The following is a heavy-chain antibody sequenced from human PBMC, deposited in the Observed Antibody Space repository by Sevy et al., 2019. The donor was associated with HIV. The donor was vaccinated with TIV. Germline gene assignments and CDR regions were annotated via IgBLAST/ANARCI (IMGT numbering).Heavy chain of an antibody. Sequence: GGSLRLSCAASGFTFSSYSMNWVRQAPGKGLEWVSSISSSSSSIYYADSVKGRFTISRDNAKNSLYLQMNSLRAEDTAVYYCARGVRDFWSGYPDYWGQGTLVTVSS. CDR2: ISSSSSSI. CDR3: ARGVRDFWSGYPDY. D-gene: IGHD3-3*01. V-gene: IGHV3-21*01. J-gene: IGHJ4*02. CDR1: GFTFSSYS.